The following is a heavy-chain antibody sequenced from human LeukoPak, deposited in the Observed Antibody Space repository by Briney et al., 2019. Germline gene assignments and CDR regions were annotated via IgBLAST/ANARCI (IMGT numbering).Heavy chain of an antibody. J-gene: IGHJ4*02. CDR3: ARDTVVLDS. Sequence: GESLRLSCAASGFTFSTSNMNWCRQAPGKGLEAFSSITSGSGYIYYADSVKGRFTIYRDHDKKSLYLQMNSLRAEDTAVYFCARDTVVLDSWGQGTLVSVSS. V-gene: IGHV3-21*01. CDR2: ITSGSGYI. CDR1: GFTFSTSN.